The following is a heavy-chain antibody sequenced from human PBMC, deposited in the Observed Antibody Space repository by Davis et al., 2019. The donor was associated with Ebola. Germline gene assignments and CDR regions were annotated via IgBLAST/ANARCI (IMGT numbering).Heavy chain of an antibody. CDR1: GFTFGSFW. CDR2: IYRDGNEK. CDR3: ARGVAVDRFYFEY. Sequence: GESLKISCAASGFTFGSFWMSWVRQAPGRGLEWVANIYRDGNEKYYVDSVKGRFTISRDNTKNSLYLQMNYLRAEDTAVYFCARGVAVDRFYFEYWGQGTLVTVSS. J-gene: IGHJ4*02. D-gene: IGHD5-12*01. V-gene: IGHV3-7*03.